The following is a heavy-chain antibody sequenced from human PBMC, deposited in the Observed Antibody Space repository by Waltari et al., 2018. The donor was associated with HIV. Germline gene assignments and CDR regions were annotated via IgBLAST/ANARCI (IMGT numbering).Heavy chain of an antibody. V-gene: IGHV3-66*02. CDR1: GFTVSSNY. Sequence: EVQMVESGGGLVQPGGSLRLSCAASGFTVSSNYMSWVRQAPGKGLEWVSVIYSGGSTYYADSVKGRFTISRDNSKNTLYLQMNSLRAEDTAVYYCARERGEGTPYYYYGMDVWGQGTTVTVSS. CDR3: ARERGEGTPYYYYGMDV. CDR2: IYSGGST. J-gene: IGHJ6*02. D-gene: IGHD3-10*01.